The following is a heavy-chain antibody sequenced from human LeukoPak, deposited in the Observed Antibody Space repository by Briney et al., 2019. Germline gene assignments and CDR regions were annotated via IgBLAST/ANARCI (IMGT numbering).Heavy chain of an antibody. Sequence: SETLSLTCTVSGGSISSYYWSWIRQPPGKGLEWIGQIHYSGKADYNPSLKTRIDISVDMSKNQMSLKVNSVTAADTAVYYCVRFGVDYDMDVWGQGTAVTVS. V-gene: IGHV4-59*01. CDR1: GGSISSYY. CDR2: IHYSGKA. CDR3: VRFGVDYDMDV. D-gene: IGHD3-16*01. J-gene: IGHJ6*02.